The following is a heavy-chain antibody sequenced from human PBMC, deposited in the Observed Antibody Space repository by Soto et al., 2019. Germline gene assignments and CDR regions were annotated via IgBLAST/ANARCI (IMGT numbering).Heavy chain of an antibody. V-gene: IGHV4-31*03. CDR2: IYYSGST. J-gene: IGHJ3*02. D-gene: IGHD5-12*01. CDR3: ARGRGRWLRSMSFDI. Sequence: QVQLQESDPGLVKPSQTLSLTCTVSGGSISSGGYYWSWIRQHPGKGLEWIGYIYYSGSTYYNPSLKSRVTISVDTSKNQFSLKLSSVTAADTAVYYCARGRGRWLRSMSFDIWGQGTMVTVSS. CDR1: GGSISSGGYY.